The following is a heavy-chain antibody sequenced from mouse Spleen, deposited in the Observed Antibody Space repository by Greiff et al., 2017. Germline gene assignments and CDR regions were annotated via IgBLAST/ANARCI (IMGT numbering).Heavy chain of an antibody. Sequence: VMLVESGPELVKPGASVKISCKASGYAFSSSWMNWVKQRPGKGLEWIGRIYPGDGDTNYNGKFKGKATPTADKSSSTAYMQLSSLTSEDSAVYFCARGGFYDGYEGAWFAYWGQGTLVTVSA. CDR2: IYPGDGDT. CDR3: ARGGFYDGYEGAWFAY. CDR1: GYAFSSSW. J-gene: IGHJ3*01. D-gene: IGHD2-3*01. V-gene: IGHV1-82*01.